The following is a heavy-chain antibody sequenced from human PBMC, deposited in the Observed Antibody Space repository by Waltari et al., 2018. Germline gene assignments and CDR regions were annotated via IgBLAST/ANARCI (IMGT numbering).Heavy chain of an antibody. V-gene: IGHV4-59*01. J-gene: IGHJ4*02. Sequence: QVQLQESGPGLVRPSETLSLPCTVSGYSMTNYYWSWVRQPPGKGLEWIGYVYYTGATTYHPSLESRVTISVDTSKNQFSLRLTSVTAADTAVYYCARTPYRAGNYWGQGILVTVSS. CDR2: VYYTGAT. CDR1: GYSMTNYY. CDR3: ARTPYRAGNY. D-gene: IGHD1-1*01.